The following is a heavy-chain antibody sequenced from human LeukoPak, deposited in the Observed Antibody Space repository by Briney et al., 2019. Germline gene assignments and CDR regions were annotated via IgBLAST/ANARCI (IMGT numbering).Heavy chain of an antibody. Sequence: SETLSLTCTVSGGSISSGGYYWSWIRQPPGKGLEWIGYIYHSGSTYYNPSLKSRVTISVDRSKNQFSLKLSSVTAADTAVYYCARVNDFWSGYYRFDYWGQGTLVTVSS. D-gene: IGHD3-3*01. J-gene: IGHJ4*02. CDR2: IYHSGST. V-gene: IGHV4-30-2*01. CDR1: GGSISSGGYY. CDR3: ARVNDFWSGYYRFDY.